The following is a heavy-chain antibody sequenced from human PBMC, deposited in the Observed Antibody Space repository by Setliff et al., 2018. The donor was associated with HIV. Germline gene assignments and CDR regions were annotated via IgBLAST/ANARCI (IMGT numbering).Heavy chain of an antibody. CDR1: GGSISSSSYY. J-gene: IGHJ5*02. CDR3: ARHLTYDSSGYYYVGLGNWFDP. CDR2: IYYSGST. D-gene: IGHD3-22*01. V-gene: IGHV4-39*01. Sequence: PSETLSLTCTVSGGSISSSSYYWGWIRQPPGKGLEWIGSIYYSGSTYYNPSLKSRVTISVDTSKNQFSLKLSSVTAADTAVYYCARHLTYDSSGYYYVGLGNWFDPWGQGTLVTVSS.